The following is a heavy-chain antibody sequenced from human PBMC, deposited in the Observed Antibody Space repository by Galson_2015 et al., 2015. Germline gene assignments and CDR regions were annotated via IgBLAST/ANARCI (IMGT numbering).Heavy chain of an antibody. Sequence: SCKASGYTFTGYYMHWVRQAPGQGLEWMGRINPNSGGTNYAQKFQGRVTMTRDTSISTAYMELSRLRSDDTAVYYCARESPLHGYYYMDVWGKGTTVTVSS. CDR2: INPNSGGT. D-gene: IGHD3-10*01. CDR1: GYTFTGYY. V-gene: IGHV1-2*06. CDR3: ARESPLHGYYYMDV. J-gene: IGHJ6*03.